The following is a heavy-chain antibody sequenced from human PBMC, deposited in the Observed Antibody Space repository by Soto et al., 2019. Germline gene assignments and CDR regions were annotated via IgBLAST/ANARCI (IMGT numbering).Heavy chain of an antibody. Sequence: QVHLVESGGGLVKPGGSLTLSCPTSGFPFSDYYMSWIRQAPGKGLEWLSHISPKSTYRNYADSVKGRFTISRDNTKSSLFLQMNSLGVEDTAVYYCVRGGGGGLFEHWGQGVLVTVSS. J-gene: IGHJ4*02. D-gene: IGHD2-21*01. V-gene: IGHV3-11*06. CDR3: VRGGGGGLFEH. CDR2: ISPKSTYR. CDR1: GFPFSDYY.